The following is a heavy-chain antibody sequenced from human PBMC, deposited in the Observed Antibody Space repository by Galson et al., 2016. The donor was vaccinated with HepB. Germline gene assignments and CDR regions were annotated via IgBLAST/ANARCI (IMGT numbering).Heavy chain of an antibody. D-gene: IGHD2/OR15-2a*01. CDR3: AKGGNIYYYGMDV. V-gene: IGHV3-30*18. CDR1: GFTFSNYG. Sequence: SLRLSCAASGFTFSNYGLHWVRQAPGKGLEWVAVISYDGRNKYYADSVKGRFTISRDNSKNTLYLQMNSLRAEDTAVYYCAKGGNIYYYGMDVWGKGTTVTVSS. CDR2: ISYDGRNK. J-gene: IGHJ6*04.